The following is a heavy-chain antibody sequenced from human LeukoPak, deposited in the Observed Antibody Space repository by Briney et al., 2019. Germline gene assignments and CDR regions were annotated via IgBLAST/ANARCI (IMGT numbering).Heavy chain of an antibody. D-gene: IGHD6-19*01. Sequence: GASVTVSCTASGYTFTGYHMHWVRQAPGQGLEWMGRINPNSGDTNYAQKFQGRVTMTRDTSISTAYMELRSLRSDDTAVYYCARDIKQWLAFPGRYYGMDVWGQGTTVTVSS. CDR2: INPNSGDT. J-gene: IGHJ6*02. V-gene: IGHV1-2*06. CDR3: ARDIKQWLAFPGRYYGMDV. CDR1: GYTFTGYH.